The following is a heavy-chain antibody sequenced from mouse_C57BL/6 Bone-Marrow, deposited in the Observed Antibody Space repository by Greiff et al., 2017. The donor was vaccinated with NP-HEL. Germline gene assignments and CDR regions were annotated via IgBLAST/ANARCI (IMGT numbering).Heavy chain of an antibody. CDR1: GFTFSDYG. J-gene: IGHJ2*01. CDR3: ARGWDTPFDY. Sequence: EVKLMESGGGLVKPGGSLKLSCAASGFTFSDYGMHWVRQAPEKGLEWVAYISSGSSTIYYADTVKGRFTISRDKAKNTLCLQMTSLRSEDTAMYYGARGWDTPFDYWGQGTTLTVSS. D-gene: IGHD4-1*01. V-gene: IGHV5-17*01. CDR2: ISSGSSTI.